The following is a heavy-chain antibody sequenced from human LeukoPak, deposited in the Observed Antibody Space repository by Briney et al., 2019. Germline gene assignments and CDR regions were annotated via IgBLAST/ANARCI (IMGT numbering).Heavy chain of an antibody. Sequence: PSETLSLTCTVSGDSISGFYWSWIRQAAGKGLEWIGHIYTSGSTNYNPSLKSRVTMSVDMSKNQFSLKLRSVTAADTAVYYCASDVVAARGSFDYWGQGTLVTVSS. J-gene: IGHJ4*02. CDR1: GDSISGFY. CDR3: ASDVVAARGSFDY. V-gene: IGHV4-4*07. CDR2: IYTSGST. D-gene: IGHD2-2*01.